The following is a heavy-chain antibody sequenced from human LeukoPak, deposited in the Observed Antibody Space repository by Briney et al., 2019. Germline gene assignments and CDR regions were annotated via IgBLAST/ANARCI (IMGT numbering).Heavy chain of an antibody. J-gene: IGHJ4*02. V-gene: IGHV3-23*01. CDR1: GFTFSSYA. CDR2: ISGSGGST. Sequence: GGSLRLSCAASGFTFSSYAMSWVRQAPGKGLEWVSAISGSGGSTYYADSVKGRFTISRDNSKNTLYLQMNSLRAEDTAVYYCAKLIGYDYVWGNLHLDYWGQGTLVTVSS. D-gene: IGHD3-16*01. CDR3: AKLIGYDYVWGNLHLDY.